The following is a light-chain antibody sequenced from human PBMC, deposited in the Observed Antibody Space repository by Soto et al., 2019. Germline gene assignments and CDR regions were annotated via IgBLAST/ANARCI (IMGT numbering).Light chain of an antibody. CDR2: AAS. V-gene: IGKV3D-11*01. Sequence: IVLTPPPATLSLSPGARAPLSCRASQGVSSYLAWYQQKPGQAPRLLIYAASSLQSGVPPRFSGGGSGTDFTLTISSLQPEDFATYYCLQDYNYPLTVGGGTKVDIK. J-gene: IGKJ4*01. CDR1: QGVSSY. CDR3: LQDYNYPLT.